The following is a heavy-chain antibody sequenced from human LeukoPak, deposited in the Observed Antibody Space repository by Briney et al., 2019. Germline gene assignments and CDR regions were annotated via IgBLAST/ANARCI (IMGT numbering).Heavy chain of an antibody. J-gene: IGHJ3*01. CDR3: VVVVEPPDSDGFDV. D-gene: IGHD1-14*01. Sequence: PGGSLRLSCAASGFTFGNSWVHWVRQAPGKGLVWVSLINADGSTTTYADSVKGRITISRDNARNTVSLQMNSLTIEDTAVYYCVVVVEPPDSDGFDVWGQGTMITVSS. CDR2: INADGSTT. V-gene: IGHV3-74*01. CDR1: GFTFGNSW.